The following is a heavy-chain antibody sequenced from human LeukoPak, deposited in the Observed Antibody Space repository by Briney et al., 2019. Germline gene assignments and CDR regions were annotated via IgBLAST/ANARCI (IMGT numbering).Heavy chain of an antibody. CDR2: IYHSGST. Sequence: SETLSLTCAVSGYSISSGYYWGWIRQPPGKGLEWIGSIYHSGSTYYNPSLKSRVTISVDTSKNQFSLKLSSVTAADTAVYYCASPTLDYGDYVNAFDIWGQGTMVTVSS. D-gene: IGHD4-17*01. CDR1: GYSISSGYY. V-gene: IGHV4-38-2*01. J-gene: IGHJ3*02. CDR3: ASPTLDYGDYVNAFDI.